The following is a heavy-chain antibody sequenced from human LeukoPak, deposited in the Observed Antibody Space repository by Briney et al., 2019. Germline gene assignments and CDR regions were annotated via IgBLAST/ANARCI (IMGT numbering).Heavy chain of an antibody. V-gene: IGHV4-59*08. D-gene: IGHD2-8*01. CDR3: VRHDNGYFHL. CDR1: GASINGYY. J-gene: IGHJ4*02. Sequence: SETLSLPCTVSGASINGYYSSWIRQPPGKGLEWIGYSYYNGSTPYNPSLESRVTLSVDTSGNHFSLRLSSVTAADTAVYYCVRHDNGYFHLWGRETVVSVS. CDR2: SYYNGST.